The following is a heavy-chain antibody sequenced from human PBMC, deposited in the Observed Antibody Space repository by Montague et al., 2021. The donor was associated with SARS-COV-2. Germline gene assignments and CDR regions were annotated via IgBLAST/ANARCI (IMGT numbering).Heavy chain of an antibody. D-gene: IGHD6-13*01. J-gene: IGHJ4*02. CDR3: ARGGSWLYYFDY. V-gene: IGHV6-1*01. CDR1: GDSVSSDSAA. Sequence: CAISGDSVSSDSAAWNWIRQSPSRGLEWLGKTYYRSKWYNDYAVSVKSRITINPDTSKNQFSLQLNSVTPEDTAVYYCARGGSWLYYFDYWGQGTLVTVSS. CDR2: TYYRSKWYN.